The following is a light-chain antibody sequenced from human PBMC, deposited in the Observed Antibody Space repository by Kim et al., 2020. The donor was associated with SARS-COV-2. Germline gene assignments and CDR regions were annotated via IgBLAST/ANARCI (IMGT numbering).Light chain of an antibody. V-gene: IGKV3-20*01. CDR2: HAS. J-gene: IGKJ4*01. CDR1: QSVDSNY. CDR3: QQYGTSLLT. Sequence: PGERATLFCRASQSVDSNYLAWYQQRPGQAPRLLIYHASSRATDIPDRFSGSGSGTDFTLTISRLEPEDFALYYCQQYGTSLLTFGGGTKVDIK.